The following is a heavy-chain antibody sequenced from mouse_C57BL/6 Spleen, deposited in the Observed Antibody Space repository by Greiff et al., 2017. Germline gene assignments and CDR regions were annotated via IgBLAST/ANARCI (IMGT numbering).Heavy chain of an antibody. CDR2: INPSNGGT. CDR3: ASFPFNAYYAMDY. V-gene: IGHV1-53*01. CDR1: GYTFTSYW. Sequence: QVQLQQSGTELVKPGASVKLSCKASGYTFTSYWMHWVKQRPGQGLEWIGNINPSNGGTNYNEKFKSKATLTVDKSSSTAYMQLSSLTSEDSAVYYCASFPFNAYYAMDYWGQGTSVTVSS. J-gene: IGHJ4*01.